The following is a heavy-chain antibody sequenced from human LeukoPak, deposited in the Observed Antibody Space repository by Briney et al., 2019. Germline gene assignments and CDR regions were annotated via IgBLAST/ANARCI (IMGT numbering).Heavy chain of an antibody. Sequence: PGGSLRLSCAASGFTVSSNYMSWVRQAPGKGLEWVSVIYSGGSTYYADSVKGRFTISRDNSKNTLYLQMNSLRAEDTAVYYCARDVALDGYNHDAFDTWGQGTMVTVSS. CDR1: GFTVSSNY. CDR2: IYSGGST. D-gene: IGHD5-24*01. CDR3: ARDVALDGYNHDAFDT. J-gene: IGHJ3*02. V-gene: IGHV3-53*01.